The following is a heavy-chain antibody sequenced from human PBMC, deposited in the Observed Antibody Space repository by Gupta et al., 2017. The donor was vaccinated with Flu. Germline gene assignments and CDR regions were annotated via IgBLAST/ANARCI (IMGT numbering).Heavy chain of an antibody. J-gene: IGHJ6*02. Sequence: QVQLQQWGAGLLKPSETLSLTCAVYGGSFSGYYWSWIRQPPGKGLEWIGEINHSGSTNYNPSLKSRVTISVDTSKNQFSLKLSSVTAADTAVYYCARGRVRGGGSSRITGAQYYYYYYGMDVWGQGTTVTVSS. CDR1: GGSFSGYY. V-gene: IGHV4-34*01. D-gene: IGHD6-13*01. CDR2: INHSGST. CDR3: ARGRVRGGGSSRITGAQYYYYYYGMDV.